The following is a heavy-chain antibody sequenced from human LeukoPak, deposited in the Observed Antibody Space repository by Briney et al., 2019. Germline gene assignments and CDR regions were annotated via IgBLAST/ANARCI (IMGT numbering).Heavy chain of an antibody. CDR1: GYIFTGYY. Sequence: ASVKVSCKASGYIFTGYYMHWVRQAPGQGLEWMGRINPNSGGTNYAQKFQGRVTMTRDTSISTAYMELSRLRSDDTAVYYCARDLARRYYYYYMDVWGKGTTVTVSS. CDR3: ARDLARRYYYYYMDV. J-gene: IGHJ6*03. V-gene: IGHV1-2*06. D-gene: IGHD3-3*02. CDR2: INPNSGGT.